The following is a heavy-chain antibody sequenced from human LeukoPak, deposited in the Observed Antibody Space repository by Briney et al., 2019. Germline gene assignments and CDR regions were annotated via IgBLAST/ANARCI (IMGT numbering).Heavy chain of an antibody. V-gene: IGHV3-21*01. D-gene: IGHD2-15*01. Sequence: GGSLRLSCAAYGFTFSSYSMNWVRQAPGKGLEWVSSISSSSSYLYYADSVKGLFTISRDNAKNSLYLQINSLRAEDTAVYYCARLSRYCSGGSCDYYYYYMDVWGKGTTVTVSS. CDR2: ISSSSSYL. CDR3: ARLSRYCSGGSCDYYYYYMDV. CDR1: GFTFSSYS. J-gene: IGHJ6*03.